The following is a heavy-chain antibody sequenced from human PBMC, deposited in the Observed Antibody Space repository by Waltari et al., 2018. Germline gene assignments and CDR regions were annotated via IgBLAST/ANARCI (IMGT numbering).Heavy chain of an antibody. CDR1: GFTFSSYE. J-gene: IGHJ4*02. CDR2: ISSSVSTR. V-gene: IGHV3-48*03. Sequence: EVQLVESGGGLVQPGGSLRLSCAASGFTFSSYEMNWVRQAPGKGLEWVSYISSSVSTRYYADSGKCRFTISRDNAKNSLYLQMNSLRAEDTAVYYCARGLWSSSWPIDYWGQGTLVTVSS. D-gene: IGHD6-13*01. CDR3: ARGLWSSSWPIDY.